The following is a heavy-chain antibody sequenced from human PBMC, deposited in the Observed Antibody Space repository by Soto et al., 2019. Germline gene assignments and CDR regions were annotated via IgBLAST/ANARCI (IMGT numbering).Heavy chain of an antibody. CDR3: AREGIAAAGYYFDY. V-gene: IGHV3-20*04. D-gene: IGHD6-13*01. CDR2: INWNGGST. J-gene: IGHJ4*02. CDR1: GFTFDDYG. Sequence: GGSLRLSCAASGFTFDDYGMSWVRQAPGKGLEWVSGINWNGGSTGYADSVKGRFTISRDNAKNSLYLQMNSLRAEDTALYYCAREGIAAAGYYFDYWGQGTLVTSPQ.